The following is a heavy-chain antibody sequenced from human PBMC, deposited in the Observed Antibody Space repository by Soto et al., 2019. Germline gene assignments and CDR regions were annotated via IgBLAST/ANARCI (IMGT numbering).Heavy chain of an antibody. Sequence: QVQLKESGPGLVKPSETLSLTCSVSGGSINNYYWSWIRQSPDKGLEWIGYIYYTGTTIYNPSLQGRVTISVDASKNQFSLNLSSVTAADTAVYYCARAGLWFGDFDFWGQGTLVAVSS. CDR3: ARAGLWFGDFDF. V-gene: IGHV4-59*01. CDR2: IYYTGTT. CDR1: GGSINNYY. D-gene: IGHD3-10*01. J-gene: IGHJ4*02.